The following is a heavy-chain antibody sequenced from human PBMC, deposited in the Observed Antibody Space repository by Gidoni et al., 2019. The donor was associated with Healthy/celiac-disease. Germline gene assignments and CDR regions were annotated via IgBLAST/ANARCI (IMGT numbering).Heavy chain of an antibody. V-gene: IGHV3-9*01. Sequence: EVQLVESGGGLVQPGRSLRLSCAASGFTFADYAMHWVRQAPGKGLEWVSGISWNSGSIGYADSVKGRFTISRDNAKNSLYLQMNSLRAEDTALYYCAGVEYSSGWYHYDPWGQGTLVTVSS. D-gene: IGHD6-19*01. CDR2: ISWNSGSI. CDR3: AGVEYSSGWYHYDP. J-gene: IGHJ5*02. CDR1: GFTFADYA.